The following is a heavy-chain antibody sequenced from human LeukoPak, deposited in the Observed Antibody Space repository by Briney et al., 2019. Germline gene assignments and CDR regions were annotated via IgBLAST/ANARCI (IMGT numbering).Heavy chain of an antibody. V-gene: IGHV5-51*01. CDR2: IHPSDSDT. Sequence: GESLKISCKGSGYSFTSYWIGWVRQVPGKGLEWMGIIHPSDSDTRYSPSFQGQVTISAAKSINTAYLQWNSLKASDTAMYFCAGLGRTEVTTRFDYWGQGTPVTVSS. J-gene: IGHJ4*02. CDR1: GYSFTSYW. D-gene: IGHD1-1*01. CDR3: AGLGRTEVTTRFDY.